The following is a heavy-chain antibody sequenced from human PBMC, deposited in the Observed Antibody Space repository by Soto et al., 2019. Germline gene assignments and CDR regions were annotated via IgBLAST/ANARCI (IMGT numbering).Heavy chain of an antibody. Sequence: SVKVSCKASGGAFSSYAISWVRQAPGQGLEWMGGIIPIFGTANYAQKFQGRVTITADESTSTAYMELSSLRSEDTAVYYCARYNPKGITVTSLFSVDYGMDVWGQGTTVTVSS. J-gene: IGHJ6*02. D-gene: IGHD4-4*01. V-gene: IGHV1-69*13. CDR2: IIPIFGTA. CDR1: GGAFSSYA. CDR3: ARYNPKGITVTSLFSVDYGMDV.